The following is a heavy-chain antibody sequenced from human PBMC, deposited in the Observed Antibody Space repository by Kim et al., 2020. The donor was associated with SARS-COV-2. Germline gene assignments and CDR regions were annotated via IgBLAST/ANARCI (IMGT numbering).Heavy chain of an antibody. V-gene: IGHV3-30*03. CDR3: AIGSGYCSSTSCYPPFDY. CDR1: GFTFSSYG. Sequence: GGSLRLSCAASGFTFSSYGMHWVRQAPGKGLEWVAVISYDGSNKYYADSVKGRFTISRDNSKNTLYLQMNSLRAEDTAVYYCAIGSGYCSSTSCYPPFDYWGQGTLVTVSS. CDR2: ISYDGSNK. D-gene: IGHD2-2*01. J-gene: IGHJ4*02.